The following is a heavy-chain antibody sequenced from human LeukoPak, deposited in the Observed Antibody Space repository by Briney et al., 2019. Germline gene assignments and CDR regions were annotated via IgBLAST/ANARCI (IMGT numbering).Heavy chain of an antibody. J-gene: IGHJ1*01. CDR1: GFTFSVSW. CDR2: INHSGST. CDR3: ARGGFFYYGSGSKGFQH. Sequence: PGGSLRLSCAASGFTFSVSWMSWVRQAPGKGLEWIGEINHSGSTNYNPSLKSRVTISVDTSKNQFSLKLSSVTAADTAVYYCARGGFFYYGSGSKGFQHWGQGTLVTVSS. V-gene: IGHV4-34*01. D-gene: IGHD3-10*01.